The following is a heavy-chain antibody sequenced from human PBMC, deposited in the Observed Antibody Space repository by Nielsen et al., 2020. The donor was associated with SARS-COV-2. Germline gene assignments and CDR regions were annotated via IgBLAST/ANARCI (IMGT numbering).Heavy chain of an antibody. J-gene: IGHJ2*01. V-gene: IGHV4-59*01. CDR3: ARGFDL. CDR2: VSDSGTT. CDR1: GGSISSYY. Sequence: GSLRLSCTVSGGSISSYYWTWIRQPPGKGLEWIGYVSDSGTTNYNPSLKSRVTISLDTSKNQFFLKLSSVTAADRAVYYCARGFDLWGRGTLVTVSS.